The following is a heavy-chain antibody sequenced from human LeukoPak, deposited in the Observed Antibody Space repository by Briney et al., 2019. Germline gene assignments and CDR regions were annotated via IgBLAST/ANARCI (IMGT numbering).Heavy chain of an antibody. CDR1: GGFISSSSYY. CDR2: IYYSGST. J-gene: IGHJ5*02. V-gene: IGHV4-39*07. D-gene: IGHD3-10*01. Sequence: SETLSLTCTVSGGFISSSSYYWGWIRQPPGKGLEWIGSIYYSGSTYYNPSLKSRVTISVDTSKNQFSLKLSSVTAADTAVYYCARVLLWFGEFPGFDPWGQGTLVTVSS. CDR3: ARVLLWFGEFPGFDP.